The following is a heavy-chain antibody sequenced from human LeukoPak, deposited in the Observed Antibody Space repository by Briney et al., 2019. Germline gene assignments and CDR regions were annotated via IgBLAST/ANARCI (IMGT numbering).Heavy chain of an antibody. Sequence: PSETLSLTCTVSGGSISSSSYYWGWIRQPPGKGLEWIGSIYYSGSTYCNPSLKSRVTISVDTSKNQFSLKLSSVTAADTAVYYCARHRQWLAPFDYWGQGTLVTVSS. J-gene: IGHJ4*02. V-gene: IGHV4-39*01. CDR2: IYYSGST. CDR3: ARHRQWLAPFDY. CDR1: GGSISSSSYY. D-gene: IGHD6-19*01.